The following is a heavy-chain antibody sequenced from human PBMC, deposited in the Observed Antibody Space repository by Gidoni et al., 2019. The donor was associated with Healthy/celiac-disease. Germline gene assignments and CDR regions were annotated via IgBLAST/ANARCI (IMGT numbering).Heavy chain of an antibody. CDR3: ARLPTMVRGDRRAYFDY. CDR1: GGASSSSSYY. Sequence: QLQLQESGPGPVKPSETLSHTCTVSGGASSSSSYYCGWIRQPPGQGLEWIGSIYYSGSTYYNPSLKSRVTISVDTSKNQLILKLSSVTASDTAVYYCARLPTMVRGDRRAYFDYWGQGTLVTVSS. CDR2: IYYSGST. V-gene: IGHV4-39*01. J-gene: IGHJ4*02. D-gene: IGHD3-10*01.